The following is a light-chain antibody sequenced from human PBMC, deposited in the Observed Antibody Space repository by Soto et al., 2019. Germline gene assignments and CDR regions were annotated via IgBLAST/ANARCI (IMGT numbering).Light chain of an antibody. J-gene: IGKJ1*01. V-gene: IGKV3-20*01. CDR3: QQYGSSPPSWA. CDR2: GAS. CDR1: QSVSSSY. Sequence: ETVLTQSPGTLSLSPGERATLSCRASQSVSSSYLARYQQKPGQAPRLLIYGASSRATGIPDRFSGSGSGTDFTLTISRLEPEDFGVYYCQQYGSSPPSWAFGQGTKVEIK.